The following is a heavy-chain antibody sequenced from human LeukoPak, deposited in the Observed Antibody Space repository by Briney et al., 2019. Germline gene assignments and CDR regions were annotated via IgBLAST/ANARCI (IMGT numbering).Heavy chain of an antibody. D-gene: IGHD4-17*01. CDR1: GFTFSSYG. Sequence: GGSLRLSCAASGFTFSSYGMHWVRQAPGKGLEWVSSTHRSGENTFYSDSVRGRFTISRDDSKNTLYLQMNSLRAEDTAVYYCAKVSGNPTVTTPSFDYWGQGTLVTVSS. CDR3: AKVSGNPTVTTPSFDY. V-gene: IGHV3-23*01. J-gene: IGHJ4*02. CDR2: THRSGENT.